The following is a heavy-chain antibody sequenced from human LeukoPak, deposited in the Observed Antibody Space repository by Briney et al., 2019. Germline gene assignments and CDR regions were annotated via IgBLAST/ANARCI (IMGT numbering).Heavy chain of an antibody. CDR1: GFTFSNSA. V-gene: IGHV3-23*01. CDR3: AHRYGDY. Sequence: PGGSLRLSCAASGFTFSNSAMSWVRQAPGKGLEWVSTISGTGGSTYFADSVKSRFSISRDNSENTLYLQMNSLRADDTAVYYCAHRYGDYWGQGTRVTVSS. D-gene: IGHD4-17*01. J-gene: IGHJ4*02. CDR2: ISGTGGST.